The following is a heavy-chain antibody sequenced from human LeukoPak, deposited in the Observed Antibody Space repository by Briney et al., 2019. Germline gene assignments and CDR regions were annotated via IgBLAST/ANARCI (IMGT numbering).Heavy chain of an antibody. V-gene: IGHV1-2*02. CDR3: ARVTTGTYYDY. CDR1: GYTFTDYY. D-gene: IGHD3-22*01. Sequence: ASVKVSCKASGYTFTDYYMHWVRQAPGQGFEWMGWVNPKSGGTNYAQKFQGRVTMTRDTSITTAYMELSRLTPDDTAVYYCARVTTGTYYDYWGQGTLVTVSS. CDR2: VNPKSGGT. J-gene: IGHJ4*02.